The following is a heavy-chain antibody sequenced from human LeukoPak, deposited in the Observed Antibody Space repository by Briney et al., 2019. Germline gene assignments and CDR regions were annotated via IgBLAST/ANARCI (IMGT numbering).Heavy chain of an antibody. V-gene: IGHV4-34*01. CDR1: GGSFSGYY. J-gene: IGHJ4*02. CDR2: IYHSGST. CDR3: ARDRRR. Sequence: SETLSLTCAVYGGSFSGYYWSWIRQPPGKGLEWIGEIYHSGSTNYNPSLKSRVTISVDKSKNQFSLKLSSVTAADTAVYYCARDRRRWGQGTLVTVSS.